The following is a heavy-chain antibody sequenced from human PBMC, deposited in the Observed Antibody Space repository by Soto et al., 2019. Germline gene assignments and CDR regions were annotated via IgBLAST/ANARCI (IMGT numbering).Heavy chain of an antibody. D-gene: IGHD3-22*01. V-gene: IGHV3-15*07. CDR3: TTDSYSTIIIVRFDY. CDR1: GFTFSNAC. Sequence: GFTFSNACINWVRQAPGKGLEWVGRIKSKTDGGTTDYAEPVKGRFAISRDDSNNMVYLQMNSLKIEDTAFYYCTTDSYSTIIIVRFDYWGHGTLVTVSS. CDR2: IKSKTDGGTT. J-gene: IGHJ4*01.